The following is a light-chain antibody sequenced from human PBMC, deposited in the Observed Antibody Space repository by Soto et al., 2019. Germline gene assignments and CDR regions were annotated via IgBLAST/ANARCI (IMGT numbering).Light chain of an antibody. CDR3: QQYNNWPWT. CDR1: QSVSSN. CDR2: GAS. J-gene: IGKJ1*01. V-gene: IGKV3-15*01. Sequence: ENLLTQSPATLSVSPRERATLSRRASQSVSSNLAWYQQKPGQAPRLLIYGASTRATGMPGRFSGSGSGTEFTLTISSLQSEDFAIYYCQQYNNWPWTFGQGTKVDIK.